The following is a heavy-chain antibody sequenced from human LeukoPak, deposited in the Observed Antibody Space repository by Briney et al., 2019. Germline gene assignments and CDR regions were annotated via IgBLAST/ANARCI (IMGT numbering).Heavy chain of an antibody. D-gene: IGHD6-19*01. CDR2: ISYDGSNK. Sequence: GGFLRLSCAASGFTFSSYAMHWVRQAPGKGLEWVAVISYDGSNKYYADSVKGRFTISRDNSKNTLYLQMNSLRAEDTAVYYCARILDSAWGELGYWGQGTLVTVSS. V-gene: IGHV3-30*04. J-gene: IGHJ4*02. CDR3: ARILDSAWGELGY. CDR1: GFTFSSYA.